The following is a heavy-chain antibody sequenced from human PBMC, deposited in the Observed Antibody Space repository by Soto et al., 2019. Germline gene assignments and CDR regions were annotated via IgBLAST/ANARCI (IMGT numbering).Heavy chain of an antibody. D-gene: IGHD1-26*01. CDR1: GFTFSSYG. J-gene: IGHJ6*02. Sequence: GGSLRLSCAASGFTFSSYGMHWVRQAPGKGLEWVAVIWYDGSNKYYADSVKGRFTISRDNSKNTLHLQMNSLRAEDTAVYYCARDREGLDVWGQGTTVTVSS. CDR3: ARDREGLDV. CDR2: IWYDGSNK. V-gene: IGHV3-33*01.